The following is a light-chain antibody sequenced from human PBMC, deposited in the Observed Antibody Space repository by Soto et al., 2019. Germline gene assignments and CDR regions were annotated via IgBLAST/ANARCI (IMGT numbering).Light chain of an antibody. CDR2: GAS. CDR1: QSVSNNY. J-gene: IGKJ1*01. Sequence: EIVLTQSPGTLSLSPGERATLSCRASQSVSNNYLAWYQQKPGKAPRLLIYGASNWATGIPDRFGGSGSGTDFTLTISRLEPEDFAVYYCQQYHTSPLTFGQGTKVDIK. CDR3: QQYHTSPLT. V-gene: IGKV3-20*01.